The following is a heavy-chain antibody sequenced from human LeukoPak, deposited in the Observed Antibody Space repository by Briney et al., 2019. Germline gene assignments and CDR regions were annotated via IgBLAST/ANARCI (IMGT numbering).Heavy chain of an antibody. V-gene: IGHV1-46*01. Sequence: ASVKVSCKASGYTFTSYAMHWVRQAPGQGLEWMGMIDPNSGNINYAKKFQGRVTVTRDTSTSTVYMELSSLRSEDTAVYYCAREPTSGSCYFDYWGQGTLVTVSS. CDR2: IDPNSGNI. D-gene: IGHD1-26*01. CDR3: AREPTSGSCYFDY. CDR1: GYTFTSYA. J-gene: IGHJ4*02.